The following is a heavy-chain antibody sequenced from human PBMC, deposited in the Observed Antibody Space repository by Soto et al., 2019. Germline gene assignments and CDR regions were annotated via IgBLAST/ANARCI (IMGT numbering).Heavy chain of an antibody. V-gene: IGHV1-69*13. CDR3: ARVLVDCISTSCYGYYGMDV. CDR1: VGTFSSYP. D-gene: IGHD2-2*01. J-gene: IGHJ6*02. Sequence: RVSVNVSCKTSVGTFSSYPISCLRQATGQGLEWMGGIIPIFGTANYAQQFQGRVTITADESTSTAYMELSSLRSEDTAVYYRARVLVDCISTSCYGYYGMDVWGQGTTVTVSS. CDR2: IIPIFGTA.